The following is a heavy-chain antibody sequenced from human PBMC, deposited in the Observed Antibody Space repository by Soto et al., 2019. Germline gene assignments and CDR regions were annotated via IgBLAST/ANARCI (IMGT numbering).Heavy chain of an antibody. Sequence: QVQLVESGGGVVQPGRSLRLSCAASGFTFSSYAMHWVRQAPGKGLEWVAVISYDGSNKYYADSVKGRFTISRDNSKNTLYLQMNSLRAEDTAVYYCARDGYYYDSSGDDAFDIWGQGTMVTVSS. CDR2: ISYDGSNK. J-gene: IGHJ3*02. CDR3: ARDGYYYDSSGDDAFDI. D-gene: IGHD3-22*01. CDR1: GFTFSSYA. V-gene: IGHV3-30-3*01.